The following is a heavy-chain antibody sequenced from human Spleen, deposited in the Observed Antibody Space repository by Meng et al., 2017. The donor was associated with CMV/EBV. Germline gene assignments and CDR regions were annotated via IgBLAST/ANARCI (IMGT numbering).Heavy chain of an antibody. CDR2: INPNSGHT. V-gene: IGHV1-8*01. D-gene: IGHD4-17*01. J-gene: IGHJ4*02. CDR1: VYTFTSYE. CDR3: ARGLGPSYVDRDY. Sequence: QVPLVQSVAGVQKPGAPGKGPCKASVYTFTSYEINWVRQATGQGVEWMEWINPNSGHTCYAKKFQGRGTMSRNNSISTAYMQLSSLRSEDTAMYYCARGLGPSYVDRDYWGQGTLVTVSS.